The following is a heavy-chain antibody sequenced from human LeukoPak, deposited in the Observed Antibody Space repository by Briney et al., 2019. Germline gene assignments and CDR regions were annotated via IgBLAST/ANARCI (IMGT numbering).Heavy chain of an antibody. CDR1: GYTFTSYY. J-gene: IGHJ6*02. CDR2: INPSGGST. Sequence: ASVKVSCKASGYTFTSYYMQWVRQAPGQGLEWMGIINPSGGSTSYAQKFQGKVTMTRDTSTSTVYMELSSLRSEDTAVYYCARDGAAGLGYCSSTSCYRSQGRRYYYYYYGMDVWGQGTTVTVSS. V-gene: IGHV1-46*01. D-gene: IGHD2-2*01. CDR3: ARDGAAGLGYCSSTSCYRSQGRRYYYYYYGMDV.